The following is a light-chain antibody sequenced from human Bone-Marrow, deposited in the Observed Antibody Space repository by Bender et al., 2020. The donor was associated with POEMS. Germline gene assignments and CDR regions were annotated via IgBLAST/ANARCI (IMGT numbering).Light chain of an antibody. J-gene: IGLJ2*01. V-gene: IGLV2-23*02. CDR3: CLYAGSSTLV. CDR2: EVS. Sequence: QSALTQPASVSGSPGQSITISCAGTSSDVGSYDLVSWYQQHPSKAPKLMIYEVSKRPSGVSNRFSGSKSGNTASLTISGLQAEDEADYYCCLYAGSSTLVFGGGTKLTVL. CDR1: SSDVGSYDL.